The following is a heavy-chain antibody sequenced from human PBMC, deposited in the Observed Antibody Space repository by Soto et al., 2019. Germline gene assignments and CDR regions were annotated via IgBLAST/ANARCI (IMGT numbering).Heavy chain of an antibody. CDR3: AREAGYSYGYVFDY. CDR1: GGTFGNHA. CDR2: IIPVLGVG. J-gene: IGHJ4*02. D-gene: IGHD5-18*01. Sequence: QAQLVQAGAEVKKPGSSVKVSCTASGGTFGNHAISWVRQAPGQGLEWMGGIIPVLGVGDNAQKFQGRVTITADTSTNTAYMELSSLRSEDTAQYYCAREAGYSYGYVFDYWGQGTLVIVSS. V-gene: IGHV1-69*09.